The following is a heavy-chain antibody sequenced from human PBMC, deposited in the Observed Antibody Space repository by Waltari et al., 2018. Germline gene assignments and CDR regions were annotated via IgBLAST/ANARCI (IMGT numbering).Heavy chain of an antibody. CDR1: GVSITSNRHY. CDR3: ATYIGASVGTAAFDV. CDR2: VSYSGTT. J-gene: IGHJ3*01. Sequence: QLQLQESGPRLVRPSETLSLICRVSGVSITSNRHYLAWIRQSPGQGLEWIGTVSYSGTTYISPSLKSRVSLSRDTSKNQVSLILGSVTAADMAVYYCATYIGASVGTAAFDVWGQGTMVTVSS. D-gene: IGHD5-12*01. V-gene: IGHV4-39*01.